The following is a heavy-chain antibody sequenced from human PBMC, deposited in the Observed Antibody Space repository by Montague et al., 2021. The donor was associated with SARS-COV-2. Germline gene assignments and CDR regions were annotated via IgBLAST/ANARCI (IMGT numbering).Heavy chain of an antibody. D-gene: IGHD3-10*01. J-gene: IGHJ4*02. CDR2: IYYSGST. V-gene: IGHV4-39*01. CDR3: ASERIYGSGCYYNPFLFVGY. Sequence: SETLSLTCTVSGGSISSSSYYWGWIRQPPGKGLEWIGSIYYSGSTYYNPSLKSRVTISVDTSKNQFSLKPSSVTAADTAVYYCASERIYGSGCYYNPFLFVGYWGQGTLVTVSS. CDR1: GGSISSSSYY.